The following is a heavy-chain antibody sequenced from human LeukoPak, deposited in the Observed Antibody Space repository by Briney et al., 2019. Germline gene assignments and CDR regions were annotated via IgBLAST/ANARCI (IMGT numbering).Heavy chain of an antibody. CDR2: IRNDGSDQ. D-gene: IGHD1-26*01. CDR1: GFTFSRYG. J-gene: IGHJ4*02. CDR3: AKITDGELRRFDY. Sequence: GGSLRLSCAASGFTFSRYGMEWVREAPGKGLEWVAFIRNDGSDQYYADSVKGRFTISRDNSKNTLYLQMNSLRVEDTAVYYCAKITDGELRRFDYWGQGTRVTVSS. V-gene: IGHV3-30*02.